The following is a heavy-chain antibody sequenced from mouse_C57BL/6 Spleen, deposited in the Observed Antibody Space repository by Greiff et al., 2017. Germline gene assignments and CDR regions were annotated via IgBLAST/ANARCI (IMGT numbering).Heavy chain of an antibody. D-gene: IGHD3-1*01. V-gene: IGHV6-3*01. CDR1: GFTFSNYW. CDR2: IRLKSDNYAT. CDR3: TGGLPYYFDY. Sequence: EVHLVESGGGLVQPGGSMKLSCVASGFTFSNYWMNWVRQSPEKGLEWVAQIRLKSDNYATHYAESVKGRFTISRDDSKSSVYLQMNNLRAEDTGIYYCTGGLPYYFDYWGQGTTLTVSS. J-gene: IGHJ2*01.